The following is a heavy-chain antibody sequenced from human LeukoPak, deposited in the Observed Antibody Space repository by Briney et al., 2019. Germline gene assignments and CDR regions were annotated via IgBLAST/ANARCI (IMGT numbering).Heavy chain of an antibody. CDR2: IYYSGST. D-gene: IGHD3-22*01. J-gene: IGHJ3*02. CDR1: GGSISSSSYY. Sequence: SETLSLTCTVSGGSISSSSYYWGWIRQPPGKGLEWIGSIYYSGSTYYNPSPKSRVTISVDTSKNQFSLKLGSVTAADTAVYYCASLLYYDTLDAFDIWGQGTMVTVSS. CDR3: ASLLYYDTLDAFDI. V-gene: IGHV4-39*01.